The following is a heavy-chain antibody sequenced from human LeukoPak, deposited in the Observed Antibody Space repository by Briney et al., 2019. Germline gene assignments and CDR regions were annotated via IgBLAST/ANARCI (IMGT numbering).Heavy chain of an antibody. CDR2: ISGSGGST. V-gene: IGHV3-23*01. CDR3: AKGRDGYSGYDFLDY. Sequence: PGGSLRLSCAASGFTFSSFWMSWVRQAPGKGLDWVSAISGSGGSTYYADSVKGRFTISRDNSKNTLYLQMNSLRAEDTAVYYCAKGRDGYSGYDFLDYWGQGTLVTVSS. CDR1: GFTFSSFW. D-gene: IGHD5-12*01. J-gene: IGHJ4*02.